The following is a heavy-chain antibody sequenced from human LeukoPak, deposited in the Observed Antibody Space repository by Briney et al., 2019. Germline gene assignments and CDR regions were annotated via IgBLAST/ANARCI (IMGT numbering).Heavy chain of an antibody. V-gene: IGHV3-30-3*01. CDR2: ISYDGSNK. J-gene: IGHJ5*02. CDR1: GFTFSSYA. D-gene: IGHD3-9*01. Sequence: PGGSLRLSCAASGFTFSSYAMHWVRQAPGKGLEWVAIISYDGSNKYYADSVKGRFTISRDNSKNTLYLQMNSLRAEDTAVYYCARGVSADILTGYYNWFDPWGQGTLVTVSS. CDR3: ARGVSADILTGYYNWFDP.